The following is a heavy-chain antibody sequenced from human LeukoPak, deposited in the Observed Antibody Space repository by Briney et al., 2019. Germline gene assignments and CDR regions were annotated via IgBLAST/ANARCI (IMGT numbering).Heavy chain of an antibody. CDR2: IYPGDSDT. CDR1: GYGFTRYC. CDR3: ARRFGYSYGYGDY. D-gene: IGHD5-18*01. Sequence: GESLKISCKGSGYGFTRYCIGWVRPMPGKGLEWMGIIYPGDSDTRYSPSFQGQVTISADKSISTAYLQWSSLKASDTAMYYCARRFGYSYGYGDYWGQGTLVTVSS. J-gene: IGHJ4*02. V-gene: IGHV5-51*01.